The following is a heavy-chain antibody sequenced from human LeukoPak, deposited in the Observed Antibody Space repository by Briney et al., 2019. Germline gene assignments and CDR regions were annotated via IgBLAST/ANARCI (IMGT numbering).Heavy chain of an antibody. D-gene: IGHD1-14*01. CDR3: ARIGRNSVFYYYYYMDV. J-gene: IGHJ6*03. CDR2: INHSGST. V-gene: IGHV4-34*01. Sequence: SETLSLTCAVYGGSFSGYYWSWLRQPPGKGLEWIGEINHSGSTNYNPSLKSRVTISVDTSKNQFSLKLSSVTAADTAVYYCARIGRNSVFYYYYYMDVWGKGTTVTVSS. CDR1: GGSFSGYY.